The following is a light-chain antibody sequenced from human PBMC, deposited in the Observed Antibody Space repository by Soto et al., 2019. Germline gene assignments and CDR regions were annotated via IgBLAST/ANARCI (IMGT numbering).Light chain of an antibody. V-gene: IGLV1-44*01. J-gene: IGLJ2*01. CDR2: SNH. CDR3: AAWDDSLNGVV. Sequence: QPVLTQPPSASGTPGQRVTISCSGSSSNIGSNTVNWYQQLPGTAPKLLIYSNHQRPSGVPDRFSGSKSGTSASLAISGLQSEDEADYYCAAWDDSLNGVVFGGGTKVTVL. CDR1: SSNIGSNT.